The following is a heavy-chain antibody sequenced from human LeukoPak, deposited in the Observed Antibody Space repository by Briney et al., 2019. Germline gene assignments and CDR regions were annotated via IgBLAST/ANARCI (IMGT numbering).Heavy chain of an antibody. V-gene: IGHV1-2*02. D-gene: IGHD3-9*01. CDR2: INPNSGGT. CDR1: GYTFTSYD. CDR3: ARHNAEGDNGIWYWYFDL. Sequence: GASVKVSCKASGYTFTSYDINWVRQATGQGLECMGWINPNSGGTNYAQKFQGRVTMTRDTSISTAYMELSRLRSDDTAVYYCARHNAEGDNGIWYWYFDLWGRGTLVTVSS. J-gene: IGHJ2*01.